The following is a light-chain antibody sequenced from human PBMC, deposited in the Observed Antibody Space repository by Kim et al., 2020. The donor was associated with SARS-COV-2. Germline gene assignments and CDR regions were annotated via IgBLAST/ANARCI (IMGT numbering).Light chain of an antibody. CDR1: EDISDY. Sequence: DIQMTQSPSSLSASVGDRVTITCRASEDISDYLVWYQQKPGKVPKPLMFAASTLHSGVPSRFSGIRSGTDFTLTISSLQPEDAATYYCQNYNTAPWTFGQGTKVDIK. CDR3: QNYNTAPWT. V-gene: IGKV1-27*01. CDR2: AAS. J-gene: IGKJ1*01.